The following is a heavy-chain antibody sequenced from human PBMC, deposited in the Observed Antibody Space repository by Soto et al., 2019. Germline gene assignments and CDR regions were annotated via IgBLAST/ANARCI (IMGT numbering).Heavy chain of an antibody. CDR2: IYWDDDN. V-gene: IGHV2-5*02. J-gene: IGHJ4*02. D-gene: IGHD1-1*01. CDR3: AHRLGGYTWNDGYLDF. CDR1: GFSLTTRPMG. Sequence: QITLKESGPTLVKPTQTLTLTCSFSGFSLTTRPMGVGWIRQPPGKALEWLVFIYWDDDNRYSPSLKSRITVSKDTSRKEVVLTMTDMDPLDTATYYCAHRLGGYTWNDGYLDFWGQGIMTTVSS.